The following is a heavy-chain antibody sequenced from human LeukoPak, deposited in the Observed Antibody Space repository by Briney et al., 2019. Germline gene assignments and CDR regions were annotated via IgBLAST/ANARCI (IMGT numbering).Heavy chain of an antibody. CDR2: MSSSGGST. J-gene: IGHJ4*02. Sequence: GGSLRLSCAASGFTLGNYAMSWVRQAPGKGLEWVSSMSSSGGSTYYADSVKGRFTFSRDNPKNTLYLQMDSLRAEDTAVYYCAKSSYYDTSGFYREYYFDYWGQGTLVTVSS. V-gene: IGHV3-23*01. CDR1: GFTLGNYA. CDR3: AKSSYYDTSGFYREYYFDY. D-gene: IGHD3-22*01.